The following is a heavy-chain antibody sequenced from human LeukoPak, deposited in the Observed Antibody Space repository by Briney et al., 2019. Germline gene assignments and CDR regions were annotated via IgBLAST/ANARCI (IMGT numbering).Heavy chain of an antibody. V-gene: IGHV4-61*01. CDR3: ARAQPTMVRGVYFDY. D-gene: IGHD3-10*01. J-gene: IGHJ4*02. CDR2: IYYSGST. Sequence: SETLSLTCTVSGGSVSSGSYYWSWIRQPPGKGLEWIGYIYYSGSTNYNPSLKSRVTISVDTSKNQFSLKLSSVTAADTAVYYCARAQPTMVRGVYFDYCGQGTLVTVSS. CDR1: GGSVSSGSYY.